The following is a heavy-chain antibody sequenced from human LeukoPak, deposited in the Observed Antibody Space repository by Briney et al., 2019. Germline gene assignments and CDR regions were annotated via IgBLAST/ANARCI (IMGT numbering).Heavy chain of an antibody. V-gene: IGHV1-18*01. CDR2: ISAYNRNT. D-gene: IGHD3-10*01. J-gene: IGHJ4*02. CDR3: ARDRYYYGSGSYQFDY. CDR1: GYTFTSYG. Sequence: ASVKVSFKASGYTFTSYGIGWVRQAPAPGLERMGWISAYNRNTQYAQKLQSSVTMTTDTSTSTAYMELRSLRSDDTAVYYGARDRYYYGSGSYQFDYWGQGTLVTVSS.